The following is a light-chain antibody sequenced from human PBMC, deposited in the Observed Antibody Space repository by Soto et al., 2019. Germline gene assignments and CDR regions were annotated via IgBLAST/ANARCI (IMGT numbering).Light chain of an antibody. V-gene: IGKV3-20*01. J-gene: IGKJ5*01. CDR3: QQYGGSPIT. Sequence: LFTQNTGPLSLSPGERATLSCMASQSVSGNYLAWYQQKPGQAPRLLMSGASNRATGIPDGFTGSGSGTDFTHTISRLEPEDFALYYCQQYGGSPITFGLGTLLEVK. CDR1: QSVSGNY. CDR2: GAS.